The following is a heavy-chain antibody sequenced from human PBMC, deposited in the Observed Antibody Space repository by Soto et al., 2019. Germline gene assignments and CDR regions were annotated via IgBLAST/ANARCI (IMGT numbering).Heavy chain of an antibody. J-gene: IGHJ6*02. CDR1: GDSISSGDYY. D-gene: IGHD1-26*01. CDR2: IYYSGST. CDR3: ARQRPTDGRWEFANYYGMDV. V-gene: IGHV4-30-4*01. Sequence: SETLSLTCTVPGDSISSGDYYWSWLRQPPGKGLEWIGYIYYSGSTYYNPSLKSRVTLSVDTSKNQFYLKLSSVTAADTAVYFCARQRPTDGRWEFANYYGMDVWGQGTPVTVSS.